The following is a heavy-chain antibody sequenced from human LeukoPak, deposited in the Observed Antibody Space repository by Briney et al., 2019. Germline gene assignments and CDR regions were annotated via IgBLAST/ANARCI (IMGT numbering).Heavy chain of an antibody. V-gene: IGHV3-23*01. Sequence: GGSLRLSCAAAGFTFSSHAMSWVRQAPGKGLECISGFSGSGGSTYYEDSVKGRFTISRDNSKNTLYLQMNRLRAEDTAVYYCAELGITMIGGVWGKGTTVTISS. CDR2: FSGSGGST. D-gene: IGHD3-10*02. CDR1: GFTFSSHA. J-gene: IGHJ6*04. CDR3: AELGITMIGGV.